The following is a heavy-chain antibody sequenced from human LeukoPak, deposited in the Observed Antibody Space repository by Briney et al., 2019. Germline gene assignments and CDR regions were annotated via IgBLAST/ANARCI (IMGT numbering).Heavy chain of an antibody. J-gene: IGHJ5*02. CDR1: GGSISSSSYY. Sequence: SETLSLTCTVSGGSISSSSYYWGWIRQPPGKGLEWIGSIYYSGSTYYNPPLKSRVTISVDMSKSQFSLKLSSVTAADTAVYYCARELAAAGSPNWFDPWGQGTLVTVSS. V-gene: IGHV4-39*07. CDR2: IYYSGST. D-gene: IGHD6-13*01. CDR3: ARELAAAGSPNWFDP.